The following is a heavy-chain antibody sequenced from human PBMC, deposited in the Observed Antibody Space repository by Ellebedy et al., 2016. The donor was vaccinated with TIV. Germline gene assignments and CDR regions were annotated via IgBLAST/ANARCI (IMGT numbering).Heavy chain of an antibody. Sequence: MPSETLSLTCGVYGGSFSGYYWSWIRQPPGKGLEWSGEINHSGSTSYNPSLKSRVTISADTSKYQFSLKLSSVNAADRAVYYCAREIYGDYGFHAFDVWGQGTMLTVSS. CDR3: AREIYGDYGFHAFDV. CDR2: INHSGST. D-gene: IGHD4-17*01. CDR1: GGSFSGYY. J-gene: IGHJ3*01. V-gene: IGHV4-34*01.